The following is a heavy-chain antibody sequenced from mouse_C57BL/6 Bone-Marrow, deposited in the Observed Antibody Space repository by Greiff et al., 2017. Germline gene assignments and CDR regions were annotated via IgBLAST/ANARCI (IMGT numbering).Heavy chain of an antibody. J-gene: IGHJ3*01. Sequence: VQLVESGAELMKPGASVKLSCKATGYTFTGYWIEWVKQRPGHGLEWIGEILPGGGSTNYNEKFKGKATFTADTSPNTAYMQLSSLTTEDAAIYYCASLRPWFAYWGQGTLVTVSA. CDR2: ILPGGGST. CDR1: GYTFTGYW. D-gene: IGHD1-2*01. CDR3: ASLRPWFAY. V-gene: IGHV1-9*01.